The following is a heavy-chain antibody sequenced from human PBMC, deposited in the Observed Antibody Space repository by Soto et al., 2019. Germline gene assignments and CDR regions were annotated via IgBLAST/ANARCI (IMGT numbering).Heavy chain of an antibody. V-gene: IGHV4-31*03. J-gene: IGHJ6*02. CDR2: IHYRGST. D-gene: IGHD2-15*01. CDR3: ARVRDSFGLDV. Sequence: NPSETLSLTCRLSGGSITGAYYWNCIRQHPGKGLEWIGSIHYRGSTYYNPSLKTRITISLDRSNNQFSLNLSSVTAADTAVYYCARVRDSFGLDVWGQGTTVTVSS. CDR1: GGSITGAYY.